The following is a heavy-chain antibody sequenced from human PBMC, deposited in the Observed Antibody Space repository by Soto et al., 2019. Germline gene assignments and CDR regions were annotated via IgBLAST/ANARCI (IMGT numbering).Heavy chain of an antibody. CDR2: ITGSSDYT. CDR1: GFTFSDYY. V-gene: IGHV3-11*05. J-gene: IGHJ6*02. Sequence: QVQLVESGGGLVRPGGSLRLSCAASGFTFSDYYMTWIRQAPGKGLEWVSYITGSSDYTNYADSVKGRFTISRDNVKNALYLQMNSLRAEDTAVYYCAREYYYGMDVWGQGTTVTFAS. CDR3: AREYYYGMDV.